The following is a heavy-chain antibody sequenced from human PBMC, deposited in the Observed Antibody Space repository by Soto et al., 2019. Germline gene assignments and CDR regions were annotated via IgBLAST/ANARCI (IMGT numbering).Heavy chain of an antibody. V-gene: IGHV1-3*01. Sequence: ASVKVSCKASGYTFASYAMHWVRQAPGQRLEWMGWINAGNGNTKYSQKFQGRVTITRDTSASTAYMELSSLRSEDTAVYYCARGPGGPDGPGDYWGQGTLVTVS. CDR1: GYTFASYA. J-gene: IGHJ4*02. D-gene: IGHD2-15*01. CDR2: INAGNGNT. CDR3: ARGPGGPDGPGDY.